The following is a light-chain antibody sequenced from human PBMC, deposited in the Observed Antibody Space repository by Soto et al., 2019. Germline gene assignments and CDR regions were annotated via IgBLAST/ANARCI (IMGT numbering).Light chain of an antibody. J-gene: IGKJ5*01. V-gene: IGKV1D-13*01. CDR1: QGISSA. CDR3: QQFNNYPLT. Sequence: AIHLTQSPSSLSASVGYRFTITCRAGQGISSAVAWYQQKPGKPPKLLMYHASSLESGVPPRFSGSGSGTDFTLSISSLQPEDFEPYYCQQFNNYPLTCGQGTRLEIK. CDR2: HAS.